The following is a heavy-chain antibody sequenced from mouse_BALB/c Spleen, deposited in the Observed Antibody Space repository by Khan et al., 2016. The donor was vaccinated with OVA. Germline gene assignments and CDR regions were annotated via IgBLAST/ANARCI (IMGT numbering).Heavy chain of an antibody. V-gene: IGHV3-2*02. J-gene: IGHJ4*01. CDR3: ARGNYYGYAMDY. CDR2: ISYSGTT. Sequence: EVQLQESGPGLVKPSQSLSLTCTVTGYSITSNYAWNWIRQFPGNKLEWMGYISYSGTTSYNPSLKSRISITRDTSKNQFFLQFNSVTTEDTATYYCARGNYYGYAMDYWGQGTSVTVSS. CDR1: GYSITSNYA. D-gene: IGHD1-1*01.